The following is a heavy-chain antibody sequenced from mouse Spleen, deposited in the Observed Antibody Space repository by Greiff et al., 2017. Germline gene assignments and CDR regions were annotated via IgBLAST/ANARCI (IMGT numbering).Heavy chain of an antibody. CDR1: GYSFTGYY. D-gene: IGHD2-2*01. V-gene: IGHV1-42*01. CDR3: ARGGSKLHYGYAVYAMDY. J-gene: IGHJ4*01. CDR2: INPSTGGT. Sequence: VQLQQSGPELVKPGASVKISCKASGYSFTGYYMNWVKQSPEKSLEWIGEINPSTGGTTYNQKFKAKATLTVDKSSSTAYMQLKSLTSEDSAVYYCARGGSKLHYGYAVYAMDYWGQGTSVTVSS.